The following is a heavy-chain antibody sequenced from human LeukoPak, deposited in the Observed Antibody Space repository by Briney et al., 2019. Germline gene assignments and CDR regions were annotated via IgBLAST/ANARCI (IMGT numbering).Heavy chain of an antibody. J-gene: IGHJ5*02. V-gene: IGHV1-2*02. CDR3: ARDYLSSEFGGLFNWFDP. Sequence: ASVKVSCKASGYTFTGYYMHWVRQAPGQGLEWMGWINPNSGGTNYAQKFQGRVTMTRDTSISTAYMELSRLRSDDTAVYYCARDYLSSEFGGLFNWFDPWGQGTLVTVSS. CDR2: INPNSGGT. D-gene: IGHD3-10*01. CDR1: GYTFTGYY.